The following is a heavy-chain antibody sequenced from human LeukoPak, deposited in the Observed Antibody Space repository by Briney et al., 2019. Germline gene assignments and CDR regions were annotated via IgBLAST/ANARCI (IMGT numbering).Heavy chain of an antibody. V-gene: IGHV4-31*03. CDR2: IYYSGST. Sequence: TLSLTCTVSGGSISSGGYYWSWIRQHPGKGLEWIGYIYYSGSTYYNPCLKSRVTISVDTSKNQFSLKLSSVTAADTAVYYCARSRAVRGAVHFDYWGQGTLVTVSS. CDR3: ARSRAVRGAVHFDY. J-gene: IGHJ4*02. D-gene: IGHD3-10*01. CDR1: GGSISSGGYY.